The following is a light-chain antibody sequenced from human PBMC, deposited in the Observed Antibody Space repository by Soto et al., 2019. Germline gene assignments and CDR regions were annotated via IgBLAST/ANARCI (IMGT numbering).Light chain of an antibody. CDR3: QHYVNSPPIT. J-gene: IGKJ5*01. CDR2: GVS. V-gene: IGKV3-20*01. Sequence: EIVLTQSPGTLSLSPGERATLSCRASQSVSSSYLAWYQQKPGQAPRLLIYGVSSRATGIPDRFSGSGAGTDLTLTISRLEPEDFAVYYCQHYVNSPPITFGHGKRLEIK. CDR1: QSVSSSY.